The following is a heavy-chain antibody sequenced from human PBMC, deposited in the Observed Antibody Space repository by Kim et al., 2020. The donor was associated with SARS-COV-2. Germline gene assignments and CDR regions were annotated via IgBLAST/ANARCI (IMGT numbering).Heavy chain of an antibody. Sequence: KGRFTISRDNSKNSLYLQMNNLRTEDTALYYCAKTEQLVRDYYYYYGMDVWGQGTTVTVSS. V-gene: IGHV3-43*01. CDR3: AKTEQLVRDYYYYYGMDV. D-gene: IGHD6-6*01. J-gene: IGHJ6*02.